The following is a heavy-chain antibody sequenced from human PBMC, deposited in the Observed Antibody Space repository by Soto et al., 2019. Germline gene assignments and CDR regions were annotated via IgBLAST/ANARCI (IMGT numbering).Heavy chain of an antibody. D-gene: IGHD4-4*01. J-gene: IGHJ5*02. V-gene: IGHV4-61*07. Sequence: GITDYNPSLASRVTISTDTSKNEFSLRLTSVTAADTAVYYCARHGRDASPGLYSWFDPWGQGILVTVSS. CDR2: GIT. CDR3: ARHGRDASPGLYSWFDP.